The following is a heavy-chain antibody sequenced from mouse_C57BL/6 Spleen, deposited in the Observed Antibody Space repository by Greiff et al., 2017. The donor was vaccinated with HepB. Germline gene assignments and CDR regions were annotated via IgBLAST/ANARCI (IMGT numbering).Heavy chain of an antibody. CDR1: GFTFSNYW. D-gene: IGHD2-4*01. CDR2: IRLKSDNYAT. Sequence: EVKLEESGGGLVQPGGSMKLSCVASGFTFSNYWMNWVRQSPEKGLEWVAQIRLKSDNYATHYAESVKGRFTISRDDSKSSVYLQMNNLRAEDTGIYYCTGSGDYPSYYAMDYWGQGTSVTVSS. CDR3: TGSGDYPSYYAMDY. J-gene: IGHJ4*01. V-gene: IGHV6-3*01.